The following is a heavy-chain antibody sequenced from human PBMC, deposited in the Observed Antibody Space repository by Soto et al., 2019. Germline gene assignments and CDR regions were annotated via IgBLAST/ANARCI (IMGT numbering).Heavy chain of an antibody. CDR1: GYTFTSYY. CDR2: INPSGGST. Sequence: ASVKVSCKASGYTFTSYYMHWVRPAPGQGLEWMGIINPSGGSTSYAQKLQGRVTMTRHTHPSTVYMELSSLRSEDTAVYYCAREPIPANRGYSYGFAGSFDYWGQGTLVTVSS. D-gene: IGHD5-18*01. J-gene: IGHJ4*02. V-gene: IGHV1-46*01. CDR3: AREPIPANRGYSYGFAGSFDY.